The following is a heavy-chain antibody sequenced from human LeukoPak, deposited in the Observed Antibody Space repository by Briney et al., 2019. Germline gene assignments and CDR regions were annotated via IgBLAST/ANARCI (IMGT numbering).Heavy chain of an antibody. CDR2: NKSKSDGGTI. Sequence: GGSLTLSCVGSGFTFSDAQMSGLRQAPGKGLEGGGRNKSKSDGGTIDYAAPVKGKITNSREDSRNTLYLQMNSLKTEDTAVYYCTTRRQDGWWGQGTLVTVS. CDR3: TTRRQDGW. J-gene: IGHJ4*02. CDR1: GFTFSDAQ. V-gene: IGHV3-15*01. D-gene: IGHD2-15*01.